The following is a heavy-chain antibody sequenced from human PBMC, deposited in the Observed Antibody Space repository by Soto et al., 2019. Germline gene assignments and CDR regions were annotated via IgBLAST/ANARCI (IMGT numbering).Heavy chain of an antibody. CDR2: IIPIFGTA. CDR3: ARGGLDYGNYYSYYYYVKDV. J-gene: IGHJ6*02. CDR1: GGTFSIYA. D-gene: IGHD4-17*01. Sequence: GASVDVSCKASGGTFSIYAISWVRQAPGQGLEWMGGIIPIFGTANYAQKFQGRVTITADESTSTAYMALSSLGSEDTAVYYCARGGLDYGNYYSYYYYVKDVWGQGTTVTVSS. V-gene: IGHV1-69*13.